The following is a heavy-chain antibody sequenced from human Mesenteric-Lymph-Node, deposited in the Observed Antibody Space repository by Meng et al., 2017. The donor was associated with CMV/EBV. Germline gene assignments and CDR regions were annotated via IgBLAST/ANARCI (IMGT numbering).Heavy chain of an antibody. Sequence: GGSLRLSCAASGFTFSSYSMNWVRQAPGKRLEWVSSISSSSSYIYYADSVKGRFTISRDNAKNSLYLQMNSLRAEDTAVYYCARDSQEGAPVLLWFGELPHYYYYGMDVWGQGTTVTVSS. CDR3: ARDSQEGAPVLLWFGELPHYYYYGMDV. J-gene: IGHJ6*02. V-gene: IGHV3-21*01. CDR2: ISSSSSYI. CDR1: GFTFSSYS. D-gene: IGHD3-10*01.